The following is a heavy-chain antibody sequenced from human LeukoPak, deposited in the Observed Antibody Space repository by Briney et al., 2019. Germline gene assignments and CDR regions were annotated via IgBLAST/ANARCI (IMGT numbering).Heavy chain of an antibody. J-gene: IGHJ5*02. CDR2: ISGSGGTT. D-gene: IGHD6-25*01. CDR3: AKGKIRAAATITNNWFDP. CDR1: GFTFSSFA. V-gene: IGHV3-23*01. Sequence: GGSLRLSCAASGFTFSSFAMSWVRQAPGKGLEWVSSISGSGGTTYYADSVKGRFTISRDNSKNTLYLQMNSLRAEDTAVYYCAKGKIRAAATITNNWFDPWGQGTLVTVSS.